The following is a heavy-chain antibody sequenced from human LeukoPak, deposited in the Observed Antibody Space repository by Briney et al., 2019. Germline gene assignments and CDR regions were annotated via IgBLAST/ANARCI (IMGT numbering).Heavy chain of an antibody. Sequence: SETLSLTCTVSGGSISSGDYYWSWIRQPPGKGLEWIGYIYYSGSTYYNPSLESRVTISVDTSKNQFSLKLSSVTAADTAVYYCARESIAAAETYYFDYWGQGTLVTVSS. J-gene: IGHJ4*02. D-gene: IGHD6-13*01. CDR2: IYYSGST. CDR1: GGSISSGDYY. CDR3: ARESIAAAETYYFDY. V-gene: IGHV4-30-4*08.